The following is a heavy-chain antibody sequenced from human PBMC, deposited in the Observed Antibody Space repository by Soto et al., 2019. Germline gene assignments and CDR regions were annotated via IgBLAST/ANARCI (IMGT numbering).Heavy chain of an antibody. J-gene: IGHJ4*02. CDR1: GGTFSSYA. D-gene: IGHD2-21*02. V-gene: IGHV1-69*13. CDR2: IIPIFGTA. Sequence: SVKVSCKAPGGTFSSYAISWVRQAPGQGLEWMGGIIPIFGTANYAQKFQGRVTITADESTSTAYMELSSLRSEDTAVYYCARSPTTYCGGDCYLPAYFDYWGQGTLVTVSS. CDR3: ARSPTTYCGGDCYLPAYFDY.